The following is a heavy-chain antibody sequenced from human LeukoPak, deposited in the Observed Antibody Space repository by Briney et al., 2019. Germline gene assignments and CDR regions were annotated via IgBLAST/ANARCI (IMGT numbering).Heavy chain of an antibody. Sequence: GGSLRLSCAASGFTFSSYEMNWVRQAPGKGLEWVSYISSSSSYIYYADSVKGRFTISRDNAKNSLYLQMNSLRAEDTAVYYCAKIAITYYYDSSGNDYWGQGTLVTVSS. CDR3: AKIAITYYYDSSGNDY. CDR1: GFTFSSYE. V-gene: IGHV3-21*05. J-gene: IGHJ4*02. CDR2: ISSSSSYI. D-gene: IGHD3-22*01.